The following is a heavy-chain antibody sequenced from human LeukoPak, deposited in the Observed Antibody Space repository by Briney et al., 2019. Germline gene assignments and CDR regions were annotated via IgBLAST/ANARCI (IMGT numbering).Heavy chain of an antibody. CDR1: GGSISSGDYY. Sequence: SETLSLTCTVSGGSISSGDYYWSWIRQPPGKGLEWIGYIYYSGSTYYNPSLKSRVTISVDTSKNQFSLKLSSVTAADTAVYYCARDEWSSGWYDYWGQGTLVTVSS. CDR2: IYYSGST. D-gene: IGHD6-19*01. J-gene: IGHJ4*02. CDR3: ARDEWSSGWYDY. V-gene: IGHV4-30-4*08.